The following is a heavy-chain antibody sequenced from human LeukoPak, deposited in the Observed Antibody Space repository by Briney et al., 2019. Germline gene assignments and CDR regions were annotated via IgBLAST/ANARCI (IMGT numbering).Heavy chain of an antibody. CDR2: IYHSGST. CDR1: GYSISSGYY. D-gene: IGHD6-19*01. J-gene: IGHJ4*02. V-gene: IGHV4-38-2*02. CDR3: ARGSVRGWYGRFFDY. Sequence: SETLSLTCTVSGYSISSGYYWGWIRQPPGKGLEWTGSIYHSGSTYYNPSLKSRVTISVDTSKNQFSLKLSSVTAADTAVYYCARGSVRGWYGRFFDYWGQGTLVTVSS.